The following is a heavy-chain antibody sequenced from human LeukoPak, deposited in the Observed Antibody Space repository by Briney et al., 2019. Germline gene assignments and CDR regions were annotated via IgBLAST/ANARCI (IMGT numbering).Heavy chain of an antibody. V-gene: IGHV1-2*02. Sequence: ASVKVSCKASGYTFTGYYMHWVRQAPGQGLEWMGWINPNSGGTNYAQKFQGRVTMTRDTPIITAYMELSRLRSDGTAVYYGARDWGRRGYYDFWSGDDNRFDPWGQGTLVTVSS. CDR2: INPNSGGT. CDR3: ARDWGRRGYYDFWSGDDNRFDP. CDR1: GYTFTGYY. J-gene: IGHJ5*02. D-gene: IGHD3-3*01.